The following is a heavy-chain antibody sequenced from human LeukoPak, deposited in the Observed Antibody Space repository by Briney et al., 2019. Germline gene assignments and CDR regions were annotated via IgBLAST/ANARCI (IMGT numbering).Heavy chain of an antibody. Sequence: SESRSLTCTVSGYSISSGYYWGWIRQPPGKGREWIGSIYHSGSTYYNPSLKSRVTISVDTSKNQFSLKLSSVTAADTAVYYCARFSWELLSIDYWGQGTLVTVSS. V-gene: IGHV4-38-2*02. J-gene: IGHJ4*02. CDR3: ARFSWELLSIDY. D-gene: IGHD1-26*01. CDR2: IYHSGST. CDR1: GYSISSGYY.